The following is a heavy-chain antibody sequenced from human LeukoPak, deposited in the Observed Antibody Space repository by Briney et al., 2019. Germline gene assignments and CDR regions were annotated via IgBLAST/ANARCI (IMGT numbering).Heavy chain of an antibody. J-gene: IGHJ4*02. V-gene: IGHV1-2*02. CDR2: INPNSGGT. D-gene: IGHD6-13*01. CDR1: GYTLTELS. Sequence: ASVKVSCKVSGYTLTELSMHWVRQAPGQGLEWMGWINPNSGGTNYAQKFQGRVTMTRDTSISTAYMELSRLRSDDTAVYYCARASRTRIAAAAVDYWGQGTLVTVSS. CDR3: ARASRTRIAAAAVDY.